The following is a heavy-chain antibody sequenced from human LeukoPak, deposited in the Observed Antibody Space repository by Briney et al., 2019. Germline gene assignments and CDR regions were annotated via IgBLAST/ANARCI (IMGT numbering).Heavy chain of an antibody. CDR3: ARAACTNGVCYIRYYYMDV. V-gene: IGHV3-30*04. J-gene: IGHJ6*03. D-gene: IGHD2-8*01. Sequence: GGSLRLSCAASGFTFSSYAMHWVRQAPGKGLEWVAVISYDGSNKYYADSVKGRFTLSRDNSENTLYMQMNSRRAEDTAVYYCARAACTNGVCYIRYYYMDVWGKGTTVTVSS. CDR1: GFTFSSYA. CDR2: ISYDGSNK.